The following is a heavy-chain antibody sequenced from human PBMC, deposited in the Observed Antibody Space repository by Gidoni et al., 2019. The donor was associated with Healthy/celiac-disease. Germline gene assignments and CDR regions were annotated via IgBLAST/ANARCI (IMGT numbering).Heavy chain of an antibody. CDR1: GGTFSSYA. J-gene: IGHJ6*02. Sequence: QVQLVQSGAEVKKPGSSVKVSCKASGGTFSSYAISWVRQAPGQGLEWMGGIIPIFGTANYAQKFQGRVTITADESTSTAYMELSSLRSEDTAVYYCARDSGSYYIPSKDLYGMDVWGQGTTVTVSS. V-gene: IGHV1-69*01. CDR2: IIPIFGTA. D-gene: IGHD1-26*01. CDR3: ARDSGSYYIPSKDLYGMDV.